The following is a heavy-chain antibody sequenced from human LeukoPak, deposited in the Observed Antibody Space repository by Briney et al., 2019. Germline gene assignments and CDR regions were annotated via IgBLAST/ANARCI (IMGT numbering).Heavy chain of an antibody. CDR1: GFIFTNYF. CDR2: IKHDGSEK. CDR3: ATDRGWRTSGYYLYYFEC. Sequence: GGSLRLFCAASGFIFTNYFMSWVRQAPGKGLEWVASIKHDGSEKYYVDSVRGRFTISRDNTMNSLHLQMSSLRAEDTAVYYCATDRGWRTSGYYLYYFECWGQGTLVTFSS. J-gene: IGHJ4*02. D-gene: IGHD3-3*01. V-gene: IGHV3-7*01.